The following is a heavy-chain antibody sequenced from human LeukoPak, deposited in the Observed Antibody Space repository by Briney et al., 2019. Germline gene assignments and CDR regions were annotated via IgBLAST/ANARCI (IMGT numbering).Heavy chain of an antibody. V-gene: IGHV4-39*02. Sequence: SETLSLTRTVSGGSISSSSYYWGWIRQPPRKGLEWIGSIYYSGGTYYNPSLKSRVTISVDTSKNHFSLKLSSVTAADTAVYYCAFRRDGYKGGNWFDPWGQGILVTVSS. D-gene: IGHD5-24*01. CDR2: IYYSGGT. CDR3: AFRRDGYKGGNWFDP. CDR1: GGSISSSSYY. J-gene: IGHJ5*02.